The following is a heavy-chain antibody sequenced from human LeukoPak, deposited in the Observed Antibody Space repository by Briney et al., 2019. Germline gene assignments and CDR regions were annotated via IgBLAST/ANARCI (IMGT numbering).Heavy chain of an antibody. Sequence: GGSLRLSCAASGFTFSDYYMSWIRQAPGKGLEWVSYISSSASAIYYADSVKGRFTISRDNAKNSLHLQMNSLRAEDTAVYYCASGSSTSRMRGYWGQGTLVTVSS. CDR1: GFTFSDYY. J-gene: IGHJ4*02. V-gene: IGHV3-11*01. D-gene: IGHD2-2*01. CDR3: ASGSSTSRMRGY. CDR2: ISSSASAI.